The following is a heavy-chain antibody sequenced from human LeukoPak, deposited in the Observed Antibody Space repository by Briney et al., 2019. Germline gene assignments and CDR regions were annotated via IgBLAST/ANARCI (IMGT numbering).Heavy chain of an antibody. J-gene: IGHJ4*02. Sequence: ASVKVSCKASGGTFSSYAISWVRQAPGQGLEWMGGIIPIFGTANYAQKFQGRLTITADESTNTTYMEVTSLTSDDTAVYYCARGYGDYVRYFDYWGQGTLVTVSS. CDR3: ARGYGDYVRYFDY. D-gene: IGHD4-17*01. CDR1: GGTFSSYA. CDR2: IIPIFGTA. V-gene: IGHV1-69*13.